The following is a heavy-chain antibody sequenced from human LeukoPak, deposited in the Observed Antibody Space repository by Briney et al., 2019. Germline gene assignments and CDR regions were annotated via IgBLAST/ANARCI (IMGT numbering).Heavy chain of an antibody. D-gene: IGHD2-15*01. CDR2: IKTNNGDT. J-gene: IGHJ4*02. V-gene: IGHV1-2*02. CDR3: ARVLSAVTSTFDY. CDR1: GYSFTHHN. Sequence: ASVTVSCKASGYSFTHHNVHWVRQAPGQALEWMGWIKTNNGDTKFSQKFQDRVTFTSDTSIDTAYMEMSGLTSDDTAIYYCARVLSAVTSTFDYWGQGTLVTVSS.